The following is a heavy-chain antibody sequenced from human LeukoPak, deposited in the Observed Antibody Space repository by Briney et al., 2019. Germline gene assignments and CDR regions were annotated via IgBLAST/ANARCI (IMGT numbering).Heavy chain of an antibody. V-gene: IGHV5-51*01. Sequence: GESLKISCKGSGYIFTSYWIGWVRQMPGKGLEWMGIIYPGDSDTRYSPSFQGQVTISADKSISTAYLQWSSLEASDTAMYYCAGRGRIPHQLRDRAFDIWGQGTMVTVSS. J-gene: IGHJ3*02. CDR1: GYIFTSYW. CDR2: IYPGDSDT. D-gene: IGHD6-6*01. CDR3: AGRGRIPHQLRDRAFDI.